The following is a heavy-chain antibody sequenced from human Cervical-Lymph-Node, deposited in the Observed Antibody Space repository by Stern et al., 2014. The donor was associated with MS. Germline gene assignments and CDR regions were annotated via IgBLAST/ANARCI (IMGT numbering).Heavy chain of an antibody. J-gene: IGHJ4*01. CDR3: ARGSGTAYDLRGDY. CDR1: GYIFTDYY. V-gene: IGHV1-2*02. D-gene: IGHD3-3*01. Sequence: QVQLEESGAEARAPGASMKVSCKASGYIFTDYYLHWVRQAPGQGLEWLGGINPNSGGTNYAQNFQGRVTMTRDTSISTAYMELRWLGSADTAVYYCARGSGTAYDLRGDYWGQGTLVTVSS. CDR2: INPNSGGT.